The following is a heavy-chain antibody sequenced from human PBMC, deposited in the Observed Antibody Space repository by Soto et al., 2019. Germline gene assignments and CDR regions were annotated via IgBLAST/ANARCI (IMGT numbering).Heavy chain of an antibody. J-gene: IGHJ4*03. D-gene: IGHD3-22*01. CDR2: IKQDGSEK. CDR1: GFTFSSYW. CDR3: ARDLEYYYDSRSFDY. Sequence: GGSLRLSCAASGFTFSSYWMSWVRQAPGKGLEWVANIKQDGSEKYYVDSVKGRFTISRDNAKNSLYLQMNSLRAEDTAVYYCARDLEYYYDSRSFDYWGQGTTVTVSS. V-gene: IGHV3-7*01.